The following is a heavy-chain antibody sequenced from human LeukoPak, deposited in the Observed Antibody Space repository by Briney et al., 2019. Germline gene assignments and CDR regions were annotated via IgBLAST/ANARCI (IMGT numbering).Heavy chain of an antibody. CDR2: ISSSSSTI. J-gene: IGHJ4*02. V-gene: IGHV3-48*02. CDR1: GFTFSSYS. Sequence: QPGGSLRLSCAASGFTFSSYSMNWVRQAPGKGLEWVSYISSSSSTIYYADSVKGRFTISRDNAKNSLYLQMNSLRDEDTAVYYCARMGDYDYVWGSHEVDYWGQGTLVTVSS. D-gene: IGHD3-16*01. CDR3: ARMGDYDYVWGSHEVDY.